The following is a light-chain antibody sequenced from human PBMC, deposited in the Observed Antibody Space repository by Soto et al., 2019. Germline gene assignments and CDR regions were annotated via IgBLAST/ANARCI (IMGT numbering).Light chain of an antibody. Sequence: IVLTHSPGTLSFSPGEIATLSFRASQSVSSSYLAWYQQKPGQAPRLLLYGAYNRATGIPDRFSGSGSGTDFTLTISRLEPEDFAVYYCQQYGTAPWTFGQGTKVDIK. CDR1: QSVSSSY. CDR2: GAY. CDR3: QQYGTAPWT. J-gene: IGKJ1*01. V-gene: IGKV3-20*01.